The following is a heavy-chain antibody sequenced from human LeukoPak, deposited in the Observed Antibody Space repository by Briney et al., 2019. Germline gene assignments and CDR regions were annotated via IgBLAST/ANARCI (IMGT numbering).Heavy chain of an antibody. CDR3: AREPPTTVVYN. Sequence: PGGSLRLSCVASGFTFSSHAMSWVRQAPGKGLEWVSGISGSGGSTDYTDSVKGRFTISRDNPKNTLYLQMNSLRAEDTAVYYCAREPPTTVVYNWGQGTLVTVSS. CDR2: ISGSGGST. CDR1: GFTFSSHA. V-gene: IGHV3-23*01. J-gene: IGHJ4*02. D-gene: IGHD4-23*01.